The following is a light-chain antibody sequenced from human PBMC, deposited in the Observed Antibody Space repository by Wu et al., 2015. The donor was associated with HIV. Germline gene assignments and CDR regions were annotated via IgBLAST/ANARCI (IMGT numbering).Light chain of an antibody. Sequence: EIVLTQSPGTLSLSPGERATLSCRASQSVSNNYLAWYQQKPGQAPRLLIYGASSRATGIPDRFSGGGSGTDFTLTISRLEPEDFAVYYCXLSMVAHCTSFGRGDQAGD. CDR2: GAS. V-gene: IGKV3-20*01. J-gene: IGKJ2*03. CDR3: XLSMVAHCTS. CDR1: QSVSNNY.